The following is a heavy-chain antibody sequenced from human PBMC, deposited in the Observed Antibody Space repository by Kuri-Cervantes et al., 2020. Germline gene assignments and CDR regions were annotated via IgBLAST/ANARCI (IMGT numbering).Heavy chain of an antibody. CDR1: GFTFKNKW. CDR3: AKDILGVAGTGDYYYYYGMDV. Sequence: GESLKISCAASGFTFKNKWMHWVRQAPGKGLVWVSRLNSDASVINHADYVKGRFTISRDNAKNTLYLQMNSLRAEDTALYYCAKDILGVAGTGDYYYYYGMDVWGQGTTVTVSS. D-gene: IGHD6-19*01. V-gene: IGHV3-74*01. CDR2: LNSDASVI. J-gene: IGHJ6*02.